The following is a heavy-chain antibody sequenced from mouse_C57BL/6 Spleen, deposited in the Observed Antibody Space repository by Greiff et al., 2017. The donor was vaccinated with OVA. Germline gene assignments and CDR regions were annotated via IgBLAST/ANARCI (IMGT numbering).Heavy chain of an antibody. CDR3: ASRGWYFDV. CDR1: GYSFTDYN. Sequence: SGYSFTDYNMNWVKQSNGKSLEWIGVINPNYGTTSYNQKFKGKATLTVDQSSSTAYMQLNSLTSEDSAVYYCASRGWYFDVWGTGTTVTVSS. CDR2: INPNYGTT. V-gene: IGHV1-39*01. J-gene: IGHJ1*03.